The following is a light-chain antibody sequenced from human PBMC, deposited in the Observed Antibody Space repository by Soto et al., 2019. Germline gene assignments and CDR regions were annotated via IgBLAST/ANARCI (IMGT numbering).Light chain of an antibody. CDR1: QSISSW. CDR3: QQYNTYPYT. CDR2: DAS. Sequence: DIQMTQSPSTLSASVGDRVTITCRASQSISSWLAWYQQKPGKAPNLLIYDASSLESGVPSRFSGSGSGTEVTLTISSLQPDDFATYYCQQYNTYPYTFGQGTKLEIK. V-gene: IGKV1-5*01. J-gene: IGKJ2*01.